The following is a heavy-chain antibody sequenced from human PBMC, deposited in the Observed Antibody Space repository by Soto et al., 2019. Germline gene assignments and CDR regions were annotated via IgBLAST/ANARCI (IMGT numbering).Heavy chain of an antibody. CDR2: IHYSGST. CDR3: ARYYDSSAYDYFDS. Sequence: PSETLSLTCSVSGGSISSGDHYWSWIRQPPGKGLEWIGYIHYSGSTYYNPSLKSPVSISVDTSKNQFSLKLSSVTAADTAFYYCARYYDSSAYDYFDSWGQGTLVTVSS. CDR1: GGSISSGDHY. V-gene: IGHV4-30-4*01. D-gene: IGHD3-22*01. J-gene: IGHJ4*02.